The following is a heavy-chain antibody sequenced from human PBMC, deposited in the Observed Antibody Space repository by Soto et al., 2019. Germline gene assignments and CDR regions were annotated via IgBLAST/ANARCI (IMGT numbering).Heavy chain of an antibody. V-gene: IGHV4-59*01. D-gene: IGHD1-26*01. CDR1: GGSIGSYY. CDR2: VFHSGIT. Sequence: SETLSLTCTVSGGSIGSYYWSWIRQPPGKGLEWTGYVFHSGITGYNPSLKSRVTISVDASKNLFSLKLSSVTAADAAVYYCARDQNGSPYFDYWGQGTLVTVSS. CDR3: ARDQNGSPYFDY. J-gene: IGHJ4*02.